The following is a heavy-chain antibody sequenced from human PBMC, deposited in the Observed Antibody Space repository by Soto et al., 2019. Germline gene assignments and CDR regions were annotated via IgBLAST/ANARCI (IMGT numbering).Heavy chain of an antibody. D-gene: IGHD6-13*01. J-gene: IGHJ3*02. Sequence: QVQLVQSGAEVKKPGASVKVSCKASGYTFTTYAIHWVRQAPGQRLEWMGWINAGNGNTKYSQKFQGRVTITTDTSASTADMELSSLRYEDTAVYYCARGRTLVAAGTSAFDIWGQGTMVTVSS. CDR3: ARGRTLVAAGTSAFDI. CDR2: INAGNGNT. V-gene: IGHV1-3*01. CDR1: GYTFTTYA.